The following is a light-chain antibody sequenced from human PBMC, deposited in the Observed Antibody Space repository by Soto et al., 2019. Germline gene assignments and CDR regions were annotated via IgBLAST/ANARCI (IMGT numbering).Light chain of an antibody. Sequence: EIVLTQSPGTLSLSRGERATLSCRASQSVSNSYLAWYQQKPGQAPRLLIYGASSRATGIPDRFSGSGSGTDFTLTISRLEPEDFAVYYCQQYGSSPRTFGQGTKVEVK. CDR3: QQYGSSPRT. J-gene: IGKJ1*01. V-gene: IGKV3-20*01. CDR1: QSVSNSY. CDR2: GAS.